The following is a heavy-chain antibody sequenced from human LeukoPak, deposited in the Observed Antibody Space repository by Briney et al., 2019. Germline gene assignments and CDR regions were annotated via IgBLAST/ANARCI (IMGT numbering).Heavy chain of an antibody. CDR1: GGTFSSYA. CDR2: IIPNFGTA. D-gene: IGHD2-2*01. Sequence: ASVKVSCKASGGTFSSYAISWVRQAPGQGLEWMGRIIPNFGTANYAQKFQGRVTITTDESTSTAYMELSSLRSEDTAVYYCARAGDIVVVGNWFDPWGQGTLVTVSS. V-gene: IGHV1-69*05. CDR3: ARAGDIVVVGNWFDP. J-gene: IGHJ5*02.